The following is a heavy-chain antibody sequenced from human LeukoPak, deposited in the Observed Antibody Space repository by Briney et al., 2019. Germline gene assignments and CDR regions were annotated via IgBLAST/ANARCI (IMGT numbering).Heavy chain of an antibody. CDR2: IYYSGST. CDR1: GGSISTYY. Sequence: PSETLSLTRTVSGGSISTYYWSWIRQPPGKGLEWMGYIYYSGSTNYNPSLKSRVTISVDTSKNQFSLKLTSVTAADTAVYYCATNTRYFDWLPDYWGQGTVVTVSS. D-gene: IGHD3-9*01. CDR3: ATNTRYFDWLPDY. V-gene: IGHV4-59*12. J-gene: IGHJ4*02.